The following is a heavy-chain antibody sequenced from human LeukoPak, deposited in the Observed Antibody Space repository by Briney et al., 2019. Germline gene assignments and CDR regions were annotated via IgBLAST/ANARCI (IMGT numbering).Heavy chain of an antibody. CDR2: MNPNSGNT. Sequence: ASVKVSCKASGYTFTNYDINWVRQATGQGLEWMGWMNPNSGNTGSAQKFQGRVSMTRNTSISTAYMELSSLRSEDTAVYYCAKGGVGVTPESDYWGQGTLVTVSS. D-gene: IGHD1-26*01. CDR3: AKGGVGVTPESDY. CDR1: GYTFTNYD. V-gene: IGHV1-8*01. J-gene: IGHJ4*02.